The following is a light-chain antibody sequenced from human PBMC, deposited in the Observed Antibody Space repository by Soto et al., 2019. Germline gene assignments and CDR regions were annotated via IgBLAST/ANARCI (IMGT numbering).Light chain of an antibody. CDR2: EDT. V-gene: IGLV2-23*01. Sequence: QAVVTQPASVSGSPGQSITISCTGTSSDVGSYNLVSWYQQHPGKAPKLMIYEDTERPSGVSNRFSGSKSGNTASLTISGLQAEDEADYYCSSYAGSTTYVVFGGGTKPPS. CDR1: SSDVGSYNL. CDR3: SSYAGSTTYVV. J-gene: IGLJ2*01.